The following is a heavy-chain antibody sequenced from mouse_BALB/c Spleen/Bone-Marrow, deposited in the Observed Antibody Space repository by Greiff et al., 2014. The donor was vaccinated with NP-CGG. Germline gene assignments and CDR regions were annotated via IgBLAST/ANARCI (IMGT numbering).Heavy chain of an antibody. D-gene: IGHD1-1*01. CDR2: ISDSGGSS. CDR3: ARLGDYSWFAY. CDR1: GFSFSDYY. J-gene: IGHJ2*01. Sequence: EVMLVQSGGALVQPGASLKLSCATSGFSFSDYYMYWVRQTPEKRLEWVAYISDSGGSSYYPDTIKGRFTISRDNAKNTLYLQMSRLNSEDTARYYCARLGDYSWFAYWGQGTTLTVSA. V-gene: IGHV5-12*02.